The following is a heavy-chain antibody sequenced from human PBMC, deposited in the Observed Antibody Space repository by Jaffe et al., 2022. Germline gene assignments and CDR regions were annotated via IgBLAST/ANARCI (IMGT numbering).Heavy chain of an antibody. Sequence: EVQLVQSGAEVKKPGESLKISCKGSGYSFTSYWIGWVRQMPGKGLEWMGIIYPGDSDIRYSPSFQGQVTISADKSISTAYLHWSSLKASDTAIYYCVRRTFRDAYLEPLDYWGQGTLVTVSS. CDR2: IYPGDSDI. D-gene: IGHD1-1*01. V-gene: IGHV5-51*03. J-gene: IGHJ4*02. CDR3: VRRTFRDAYLEPLDY. CDR1: GYSFTSYW.